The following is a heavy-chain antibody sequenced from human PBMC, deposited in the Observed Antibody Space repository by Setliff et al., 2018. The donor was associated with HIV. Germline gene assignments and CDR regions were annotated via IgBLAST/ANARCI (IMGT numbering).Heavy chain of an antibody. J-gene: IGHJ3*02. V-gene: IGHV4-34*12. CDR3: AREHCSGGSCNGFDI. D-gene: IGHD2-15*01. CDR1: GGSFSGYY. Sequence: SETLSLTCAVYGGSFSGYYWTWIRQPPGRGLEWIGEIIHSGGTNYNRSLKSRVTISVDTSRNQFSLKLGSVTAADTAMYYCAREHCSGGSCNGFDIWGQGTMVTVSS. CDR2: IIHSGGT.